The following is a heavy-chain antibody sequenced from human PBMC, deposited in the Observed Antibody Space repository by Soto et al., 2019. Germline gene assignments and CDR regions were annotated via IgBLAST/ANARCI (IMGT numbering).Heavy chain of an antibody. CDR1: GYTFTSYG. CDR3: ARGPTYYDFWSGYYTPFPYYYGMDV. CDR2: ISTYKGNT. V-gene: IGHV1-18*01. Sequence: GASVKVSCKTSGYTFTSYGIAWVRQAPGQGLEWMGWISTYKGNTNYAQKFQGRVTMTTDTSTSTGYMELSSLRSEDTAVYYCARGPTYYDFWSGYYTPFPYYYGMDVRGQGTTVTVSS. D-gene: IGHD3-3*01. J-gene: IGHJ6*02.